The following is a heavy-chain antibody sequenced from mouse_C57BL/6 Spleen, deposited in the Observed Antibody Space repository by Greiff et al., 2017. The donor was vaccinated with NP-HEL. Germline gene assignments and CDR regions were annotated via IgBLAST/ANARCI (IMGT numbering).Heavy chain of an antibody. CDR3: AKALTTVVSTGAMDY. CDR2: IDPSDSET. CDR1: GYTFTSYW. Sequence: QVQLQQPGAELVRPGSSVKLSCKASGYTFTSYWMHWVKQRPIQGLEWIGNIDPSDSETHYNQKFKDKATLTVDKSSSTAYMQLSSLTSEDSAVYYCAKALTTVVSTGAMDYWGQGTSVTVSS. J-gene: IGHJ4*01. D-gene: IGHD1-1*01. V-gene: IGHV1-52*01.